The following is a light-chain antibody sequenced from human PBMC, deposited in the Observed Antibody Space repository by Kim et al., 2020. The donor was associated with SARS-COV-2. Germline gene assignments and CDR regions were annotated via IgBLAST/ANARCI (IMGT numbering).Light chain of an antibody. J-gene: IGLJ3*02. V-gene: IGLV3-21*04. CDR1: NMGSKG. Sequence: APGKTAWITCGGNNMGSKGVHWYQQKPGPAPVLVIYYDSDRPSGIPERFSGSNSGNTATLTISRVEAGDEADYYCQVWDSSSDHRVFGGGTQLTVL. CDR2: YDS. CDR3: QVWDSSSDHRV.